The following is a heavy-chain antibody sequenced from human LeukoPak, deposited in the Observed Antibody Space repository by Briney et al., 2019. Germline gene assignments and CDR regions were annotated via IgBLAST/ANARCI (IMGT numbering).Heavy chain of an antibody. V-gene: IGHV3-23*01. CDR2: ISGSGGST. Sequence: PGGSLRLSCAASGFTFSSYAMSWVRQAPGKGLEWVSAISGSGGSTYYADSVKGRFTISRDKSKNTVHLQMNNLRAEDTAVYYCARADYFNSGTYFDYWGQGTLVTVSS. D-gene: IGHD3-10*01. CDR3: ARADYFNSGTYFDY. CDR1: GFTFSSYA. J-gene: IGHJ4*02.